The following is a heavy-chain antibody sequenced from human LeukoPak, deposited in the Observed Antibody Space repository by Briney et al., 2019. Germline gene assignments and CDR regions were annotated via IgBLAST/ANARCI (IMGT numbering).Heavy chain of an antibody. CDR1: GYTFTGYY. Sequence: ASVKVSCKTSGYTFTGYYMHWMRQAPGQGLEWMGRIDPKSGGTKYAQRFQGRVTMTSDTSISTAYMELNSLRSDDTAVYYCARDSRVSGDYWGQGTLVTVSS. CDR2: IDPKSGGT. J-gene: IGHJ4*02. CDR3: ARDSRVSGDY. V-gene: IGHV1-2*06. D-gene: IGHD2/OR15-2a*01.